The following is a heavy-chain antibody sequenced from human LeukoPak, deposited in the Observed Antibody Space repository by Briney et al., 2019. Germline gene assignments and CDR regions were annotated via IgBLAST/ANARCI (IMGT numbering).Heavy chain of an antibody. Sequence: SETLSLTCTVSGGSISSYYWSWIRQSPGKGLEWIGYIYYSGSTNYNPSLKSRVTISVDTSKNQFSLKLSSVTAADTAVYYCAGTVTTGSPDYWGQGTLVTVSS. CDR2: IYYSGST. V-gene: IGHV4-59*12. CDR3: AGTVTTGSPDY. CDR1: GGSISSYY. D-gene: IGHD4-11*01. J-gene: IGHJ4*02.